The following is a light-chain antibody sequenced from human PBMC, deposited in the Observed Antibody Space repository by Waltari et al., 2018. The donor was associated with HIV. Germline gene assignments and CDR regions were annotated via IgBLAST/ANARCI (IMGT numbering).Light chain of an antibody. J-gene: IGLJ3*02. CDR3: VIWHSSAWV. CDR2: YKSDSDR. CDR1: TGLNVDTYS. Sequence: QAVLTQPASLSASPGTSASLPCRLPTGLNVDTYSLYLSQPKPGSPPQYLLKYKSDSDRQQGSGVPSRFSGSKDASANAGILLISGLQSEDEADYYCVIWHSSAWVFGGGTKLTVL. V-gene: IGLV5-45*01.